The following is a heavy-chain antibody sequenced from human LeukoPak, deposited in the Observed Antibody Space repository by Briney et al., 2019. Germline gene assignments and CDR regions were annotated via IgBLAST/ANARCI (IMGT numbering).Heavy chain of an antibody. CDR2: IYYRGST. CDR3: ARVDPTVAFDY. Sequence: SETLSLTCTVSGGSISSSNSYWGWIRQPPGKGLEWIGSIYYRGSTYFNPSLKSRVTISVDTSKSKFSLKLSSVTATDTAVYYCARVDPTVAFDYWGQGTLVTVSS. CDR1: GGSISSSNSY. D-gene: IGHD4-23*01. V-gene: IGHV4-39*01. J-gene: IGHJ4*02.